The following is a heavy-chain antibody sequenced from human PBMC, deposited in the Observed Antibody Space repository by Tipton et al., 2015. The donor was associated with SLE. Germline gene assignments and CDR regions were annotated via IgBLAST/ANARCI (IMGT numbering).Heavy chain of an antibody. CDR3: ARGPIAGYYYYYMDV. CDR1: GGSISSSSYY. Sequence: TLSLTCTVSGGSISSSSYYWGWIRQPPGKGLEWIGRIYYSGSSYYNPSLKSRVTISVDTSKNQFSLKLSSVTAADTAVYYCARGPIAGYYYYYMDVWGKGTTVTVSS. V-gene: IGHV4-39*07. J-gene: IGHJ6*03. CDR2: IYYSGSS. D-gene: IGHD1-26*01.